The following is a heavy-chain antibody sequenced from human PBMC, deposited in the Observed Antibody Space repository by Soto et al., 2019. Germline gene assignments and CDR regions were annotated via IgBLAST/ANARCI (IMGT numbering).Heavy chain of an antibody. V-gene: IGHV3-21*04. D-gene: IGHD3-10*01. CDR1: GFTFSSYS. CDR3: ARGSTDSYPGSRIFDF. CDR2: ISSSSSYI. Sequence: SGFTFSSYSMNWVRQARGKGLEWVSSISSSSSYIYYADSVKGRFTISRDNAKNSLYLQMTSLTAEDSAMYYCARGSTDSYPGSRIFDFWGRGTLVTVSS. J-gene: IGHJ4*02.